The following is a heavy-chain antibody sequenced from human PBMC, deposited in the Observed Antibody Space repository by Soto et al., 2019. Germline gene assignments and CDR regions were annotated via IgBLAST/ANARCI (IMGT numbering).Heavy chain of an antibody. V-gene: IGHV3-9*01. D-gene: IGHD6-6*01. CDR1: GFTFDDYA. CDR2: ISWNSGSI. J-gene: IGHJ6*02. Sequence: GGSLRLSCAASGFTFDDYAMHWVRQAPGKGLEWVSGISWNSGSIGYADSVKGRFTISRDNAKNSLYLQMNSLRAEDTALYYCAKDITQIAARPRGYYGMDVWGQGTTVTVSS. CDR3: AKDITQIAARPRGYYGMDV.